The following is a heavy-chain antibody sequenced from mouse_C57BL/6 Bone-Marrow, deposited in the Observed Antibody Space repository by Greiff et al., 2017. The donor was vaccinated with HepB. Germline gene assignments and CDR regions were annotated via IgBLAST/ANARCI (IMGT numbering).Heavy chain of an antibody. CDR1: GYTFTDYN. CDR3: ARKNDYHGGLDY. CDR2: INPNNGGT. D-gene: IGHD2-4*01. J-gene: IGHJ2*01. Sequence: EVQLQQSGPELVKPGASVKMSCKASGYTFTDYNMHWVKQSHGKSLEWIGYINPNNGGTSYNQKFKGKATLTVNKSSSTAYMELRSLTSEDSAVYYCARKNDYHGGLDYWGQGTTLTVSS. V-gene: IGHV1-22*01.